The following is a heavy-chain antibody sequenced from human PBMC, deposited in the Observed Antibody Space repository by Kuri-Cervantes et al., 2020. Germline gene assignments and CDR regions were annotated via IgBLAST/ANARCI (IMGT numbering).Heavy chain of an antibody. CDR1: GGSISSSSYY. D-gene: IGHD2-15*01. Sequence: SETLSLTCTVSGGSISSSSYYWGWIRQPPGKGLEWIGSIYYSGSTYYNPSLKSRVTISVDTSKNQFSLKLSSVTAADTAVYYCARAGGGGVDYWGQGTPVTVSS. J-gene: IGHJ4*02. CDR3: ARAGGGGVDY. CDR2: IYYSGST. V-gene: IGHV4-39*07.